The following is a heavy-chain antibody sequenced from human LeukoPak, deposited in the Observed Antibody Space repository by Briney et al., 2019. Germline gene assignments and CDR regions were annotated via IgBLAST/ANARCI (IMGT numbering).Heavy chain of an antibody. Sequence: ASVKVSCKASGYTFTSYYMHWVRQAPGQGLEWMGIINPSGGSTSYAQKFQGRVTMTRDTSTGTVYMELSSLRSEDTAVYYCARGYSSSWYRGNYYYYGVDVWGQGTTVTVSS. CDR3: ARGYSSSWYRGNYYYYGVDV. CDR1: GYTFTSYY. J-gene: IGHJ6*02. D-gene: IGHD6-13*01. CDR2: INPSGGST. V-gene: IGHV1-46*01.